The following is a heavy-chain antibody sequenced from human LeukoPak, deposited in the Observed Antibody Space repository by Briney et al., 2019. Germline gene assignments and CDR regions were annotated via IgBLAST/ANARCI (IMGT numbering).Heavy chain of an antibody. CDR2: GQHSDTA. CDR3: AGRTSASGTFYY. V-gene: IGHV4-59*08. CDR1: GGAISSYY. D-gene: IGHD6-13*01. J-gene: IGHJ4*02. Sequence: SETLSLTCAVSGGAISSYYWGWIRQPPGKGLEWIWYGQHSDTANYNPSLKSRVTISVDTSKSHFSLKLTSVTAADTAVYYCAGRTSASGTFYYWGQGTLVTVSS.